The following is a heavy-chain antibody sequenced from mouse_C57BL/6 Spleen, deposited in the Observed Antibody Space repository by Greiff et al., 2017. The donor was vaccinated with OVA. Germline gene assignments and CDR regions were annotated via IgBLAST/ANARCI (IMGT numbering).Heavy chain of an antibody. J-gene: IGHJ2*01. Sequence: VQLKQSGPELVKPGASVKIPCKASGYTFTDYNMDWVKQSHGKSLEWIGDINPNNGGTIYNQKFKGKATLTVDKSSSTAYMELRSLTSEDTAVYYCARSDTTAYYFDYWGQGTTLTVSS. D-gene: IGHD1-2*01. CDR1: GYTFTDYN. V-gene: IGHV1-18*01. CDR3: ARSDTTAYYFDY. CDR2: INPNNGGT.